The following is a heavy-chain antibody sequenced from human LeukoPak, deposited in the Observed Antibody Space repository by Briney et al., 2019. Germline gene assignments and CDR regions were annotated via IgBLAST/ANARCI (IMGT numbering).Heavy chain of an antibody. CDR1: GYTFATYG. J-gene: IGHJ4*02. Sequence: GASVKVSCKASGYTFATYGFCWVRQAPGHGLEWMGWISANTGKTDYAQKFQGRVTMTTDTSTNTAYMELRSLRPDDTAVYYCAKVAGDRMDYWGQGTLPTVSA. V-gene: IGHV1-18*01. D-gene: IGHD6-13*01. CDR3: AKVAGDRMDY. CDR2: ISANTGKT.